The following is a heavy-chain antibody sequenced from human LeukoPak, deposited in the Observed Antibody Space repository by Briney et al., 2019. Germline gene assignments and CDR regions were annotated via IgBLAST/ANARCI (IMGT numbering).Heavy chain of an antibody. J-gene: IGHJ3*02. CDR2: IYTSGST. Sequence: TSETLSLTCTVSGGSISSGSYYWSWIRQPAGKGLEWIGRIYTSGSTNYNPSLKSRVTISVDTSKNQFSLKLSSVTAADTAVYYCAMYGGDAFDIWGQGTMVTVSS. D-gene: IGHD3-10*02. CDR3: AMYGGDAFDI. CDR1: GGSISSGSYY. V-gene: IGHV4-61*02.